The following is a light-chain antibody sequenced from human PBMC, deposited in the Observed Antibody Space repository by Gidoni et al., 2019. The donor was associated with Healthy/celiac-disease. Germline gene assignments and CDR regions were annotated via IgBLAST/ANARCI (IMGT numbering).Light chain of an antibody. Sequence: AIRMTHSPSSFSAATGDRVTITCRASQGISSYLAWYQQKPGKAPKLLIYAASTLHSWVPSRFSGSGSGKDFTLTISCLQSEDFATYYCQQYYSYPRTFGQXTKVEIK. J-gene: IGKJ1*01. CDR1: QGISSY. CDR2: AAS. V-gene: IGKV1-8*01. CDR3: QQYYSYPRT.